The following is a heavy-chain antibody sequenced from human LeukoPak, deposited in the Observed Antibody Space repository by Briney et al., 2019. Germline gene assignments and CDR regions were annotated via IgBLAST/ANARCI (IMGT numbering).Heavy chain of an antibody. J-gene: IGHJ3*01. CDR2: IFYSGRT. CDR1: GGSITGYY. D-gene: IGHD6-19*01. Sequence: SETLSLTCTVSGGSITGYYWSWIRQPPGKGLEWIGYIFYSGRTLYNPSLKSRVTISVDTSKTQFSLKLTSVTAADTAVYYCARHIAVSYDAFDLWGRGTMVTVSS. V-gene: IGHV4-59*08. CDR3: ARHIAVSYDAFDL.